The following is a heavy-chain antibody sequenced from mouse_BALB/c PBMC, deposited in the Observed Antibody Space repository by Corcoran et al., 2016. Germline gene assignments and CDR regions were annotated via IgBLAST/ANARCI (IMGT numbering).Heavy chain of an antibody. CDR2: INPRSGGT. V-gene: IGHV1-18*01. Sequence: EVLLQQSGPELVKPGASVKIPCKDSGYKFTDYNMDWVKQSHGKSLEWIGDINPRSGGTIYNQTLKGKDTLTVDKSSSTAYMEPRSLTSEDTAVYDCARWGITTYDYWGQGNTVTVSS. CDR3: ARWGITTYDY. D-gene: IGHD1-1*01. CDR1: GYKFTDYN. J-gene: IGHJ2*01.